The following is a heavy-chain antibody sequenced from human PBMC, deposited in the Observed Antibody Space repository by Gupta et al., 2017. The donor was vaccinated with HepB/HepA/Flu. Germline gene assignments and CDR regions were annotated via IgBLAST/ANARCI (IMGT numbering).Heavy chain of an antibody. CDR2: IGSDMRQ. CDR3: AKDLWFWSGMDV. D-gene: IGHD3-3*01. V-gene: IGHV3-23*01. CDR1: GFTIGSNA. Sequence: EVQLLESGGDLVQPGGSLRLSCAVSGFTIGSNAMSWVRQAPGKGLGWVSGIGSDMRQHYTDSVRGRFTISRDNSENRVYLQMNSLRVEDTAVYYCAKDLWFWSGMDVWGKGTTVTVSS. J-gene: IGHJ6*03.